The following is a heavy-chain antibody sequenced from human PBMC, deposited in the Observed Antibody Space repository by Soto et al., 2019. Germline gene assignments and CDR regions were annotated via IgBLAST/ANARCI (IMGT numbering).Heavy chain of an antibody. V-gene: IGHV4-39*01. CDR2: IYYSGIS. D-gene: IGHD4-4*01. J-gene: IGHJ5*02. CDR3: ARQVLTTVTTWFDP. CDR1: GGSISSSSYY. Sequence: SETLSLTCTVSGGSISSSSYYWGWIRQPPWKGLVWIVSIYYSGISYYNPSLKSRVTFSVVTSKNQFSLKLSSVTAADTAVYYCARQVLTTVTTWFDPWGQGTLVTVSS.